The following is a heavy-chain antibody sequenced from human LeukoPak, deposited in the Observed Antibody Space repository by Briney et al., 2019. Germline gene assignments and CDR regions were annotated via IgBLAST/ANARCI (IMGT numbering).Heavy chain of an antibody. CDR3: AKYGSNLVGATTLGYNWFDP. Sequence: PGGSLRLSCAASGFTFSNYAMTWVRQVPGKGLEWVSHISGSGDSTYYADSVKGRFTISRDNFKNTLYLQMNSLRAEDTAVYYCAKYGSNLVGATTLGYNWFDPWGQGTLVTVSS. J-gene: IGHJ5*02. CDR2: ISGSGDST. CDR1: GFTFSNYA. V-gene: IGHV3-23*01. D-gene: IGHD1-26*01.